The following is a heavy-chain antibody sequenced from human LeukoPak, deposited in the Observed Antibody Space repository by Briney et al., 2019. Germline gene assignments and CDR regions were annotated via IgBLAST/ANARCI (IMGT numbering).Heavy chain of an antibody. J-gene: IGHJ4*02. CDR3: VKEGIAAGS. V-gene: IGHV1-2*02. Sequence: ASVKVSCKASVYTLTGYSMHWLRQAPGQRLEWMGWINPNSGGTNYAPKFQGRVTMTRDTSISTAYMELSSLRSDDTAVYYCVKEGIAAGSWGQGTLVIVSS. CDR2: INPNSGGT. CDR1: VYTLTGYS. D-gene: IGHD6-13*01.